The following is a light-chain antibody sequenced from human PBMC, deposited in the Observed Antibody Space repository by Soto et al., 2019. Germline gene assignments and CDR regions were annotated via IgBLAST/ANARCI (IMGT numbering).Light chain of an antibody. CDR3: QQYHNWPA. CDR2: GAA. V-gene: IGKV3-15*01. J-gene: IGKJ1*01. Sequence: EILLTQSPATLSVSPGERATLSCRASQSVFSSLAWYQQKPGQAPRLLIYGAATRATGIPARLSGSGSGTEFTLPISSLQSEDFAVYYCQQYHNWPAFGQGTKVDIK. CDR1: QSVFSS.